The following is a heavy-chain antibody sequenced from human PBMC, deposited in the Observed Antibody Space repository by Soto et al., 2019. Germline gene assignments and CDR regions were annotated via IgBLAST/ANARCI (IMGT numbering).Heavy chain of an antibody. CDR1: GGSFSNYY. J-gene: IGHJ4*02. Sequence: QVQLEQWGAGLLKPSETLSLTCAVYGGSFSNYYWSWIRQPPGKGPEWIGEINHSGNTNYNPSLKSRVTLSTDASKNQFSLTLSSVTAADTAVYYWARGDFSFDYWGLGTLVTVSS. CDR2: INHSGNT. CDR3: ARGDFSFDY. V-gene: IGHV4-34*02.